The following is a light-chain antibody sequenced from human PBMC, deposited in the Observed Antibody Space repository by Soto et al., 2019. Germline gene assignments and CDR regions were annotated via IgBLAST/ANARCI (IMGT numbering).Light chain of an antibody. J-gene: IGKJ3*01. V-gene: IGKV1-9*01. CDR3: QQLNSYPFT. Sequence: DIQLTQSPSFLSASVGDRVTITCRASQGISSYLAWYQQKPGKAPKLLIYAASTLQSGVPSRFSGSGSGAEITLTISSLQPEDFATYYCQQLNSYPFTCGPGTKVDIK. CDR2: AAS. CDR1: QGISSY.